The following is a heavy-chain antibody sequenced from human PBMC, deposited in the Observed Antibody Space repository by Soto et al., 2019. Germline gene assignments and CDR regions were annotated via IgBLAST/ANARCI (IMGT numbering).Heavy chain of an antibody. D-gene: IGHD4-17*01. CDR3: AREPLGDYVTGDY. Sequence: EVQLVESGGGLVKPGGSLRLSCAASGFTFSSYSMNWVRQAPGKGLEWVSSISSSSSYIYYADSVKGRFTISRDNAKNSLYLQMNSLRAEDTAVYYCAREPLGDYVTGDYWGQGTLVTVSS. CDR2: ISSSSSYI. J-gene: IGHJ4*02. V-gene: IGHV3-21*01. CDR1: GFTFSSYS.